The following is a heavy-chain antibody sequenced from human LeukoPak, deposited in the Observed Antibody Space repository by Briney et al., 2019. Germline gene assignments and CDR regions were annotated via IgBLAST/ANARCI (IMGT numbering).Heavy chain of an antibody. Sequence: GGSLRLSCAASGFTFSSYAMSWVRQAPGKGLEWVSSISSSSSYIYYADSVKGRFTISRDNAKNSLYLQMNSLRAEDTAVYYCARDATYYYDSTPRGWGQGTLVTVSS. D-gene: IGHD3-22*01. V-gene: IGHV3-21*01. J-gene: IGHJ4*02. CDR1: GFTFSSYA. CDR3: ARDATYYYDSTPRG. CDR2: ISSSSSYI.